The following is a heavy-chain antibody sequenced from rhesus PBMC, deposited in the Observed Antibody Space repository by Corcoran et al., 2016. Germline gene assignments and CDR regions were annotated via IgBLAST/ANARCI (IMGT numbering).Heavy chain of an antibody. V-gene: IGHV4-160*01. Sequence: QVQLQESGPGLVKPSETLSLTCAVSGGSFSRYWWGWIRQPLGKGLEGIGVIYGSSGSTEYNPSLKSRATISSDTSKNPFSLKLSSVTTADTAVYYCAGGEYWGDYYEFWGQGALVTVSS. CDR2: IYGSSGST. CDR1: GGSFSRYW. CDR3: AGGEYWGDYYEF. D-gene: IGHD3-34*01. J-gene: IGHJ1*01.